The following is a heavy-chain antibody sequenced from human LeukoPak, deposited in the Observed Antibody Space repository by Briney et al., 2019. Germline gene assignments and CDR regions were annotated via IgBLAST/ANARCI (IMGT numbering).Heavy chain of an antibody. J-gene: IGHJ4*02. CDR1: GFTFSSYE. CDR2: ISSSGSTI. D-gene: IGHD3-10*01. CDR3: ARVEARFGYFDY. V-gene: IGHV3-48*03. Sequence: PGGSLRLSCAASGFTFSSYEMNWVRQAPGKGLEWVSYISSSGSTIYYADSVKGRFTISRDNAKNSLYLQMNSLRAEDTAVYYCARVEARFGYFDYWGQGTLVTVSS.